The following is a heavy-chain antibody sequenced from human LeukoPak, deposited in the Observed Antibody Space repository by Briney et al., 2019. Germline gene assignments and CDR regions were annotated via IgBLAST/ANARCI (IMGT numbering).Heavy chain of an antibody. D-gene: IGHD3-22*01. CDR1: GYTFSIYG. Sequence: ASVKVSCKASGYTFSIYGITWVRQAPGQGLEWMGWISDYNGNTKYAQKLQGRVTMTTDTSTSTAYMELRSLTSDDTAVYYCAREGYYESSGFSQLSFYNYGMDVWGQGATVTASS. CDR3: AREGYYESSGFSQLSFYNYGMDV. CDR2: ISDYNGNT. V-gene: IGHV1-18*01. J-gene: IGHJ6*02.